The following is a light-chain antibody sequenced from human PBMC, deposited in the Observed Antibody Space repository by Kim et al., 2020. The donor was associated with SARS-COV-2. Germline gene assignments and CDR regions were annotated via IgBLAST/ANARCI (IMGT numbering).Light chain of an antibody. CDR3: QQRTTWPPWT. CDR2: DAS. Sequence: SPGESAALSCSASQSIDSYLAWYQQRPGQPPRLLIYDASNRATGIPARFSGSGSGTDFTLTISSLEPEDFAVYYCQQRTTWPPWTFGQGTKVDIK. V-gene: IGKV3-11*01. CDR1: QSIDSY. J-gene: IGKJ1*01.